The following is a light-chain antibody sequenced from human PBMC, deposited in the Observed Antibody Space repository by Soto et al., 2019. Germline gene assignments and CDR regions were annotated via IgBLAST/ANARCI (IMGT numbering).Light chain of an antibody. J-gene: IGKJ1*01. CDR3: QQYNDYSWT. Sequence: DIQMTQSPSTLSASVGDRVTITCRASHNIYDWLGWYQQKPGKAPNLLIYKASNLESGVPSRFSGSGSGTEFTLTITSLQPDDFATYYCQQYNDYSWTFGQGTKVEIK. V-gene: IGKV1-5*03. CDR2: KAS. CDR1: HNIYDW.